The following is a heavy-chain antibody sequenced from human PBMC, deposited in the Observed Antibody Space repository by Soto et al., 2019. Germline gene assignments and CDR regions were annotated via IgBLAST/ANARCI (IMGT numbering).Heavy chain of an antibody. Sequence: GGSLRLSCAASGFTLSSNYMSWVRQAPGKGLEWVSVIYSGGSTDYADSVKGRFTISRDNSKNTVYLQMNSLRVEDTAVYYCARARDGYNFLYEPTWGQGTLVTVSS. CDR3: ARARDGYNFLYEPT. D-gene: IGHD5-12*01. CDR2: IYSGGST. CDR1: GFTLSSNY. V-gene: IGHV3-53*01. J-gene: IGHJ4*02.